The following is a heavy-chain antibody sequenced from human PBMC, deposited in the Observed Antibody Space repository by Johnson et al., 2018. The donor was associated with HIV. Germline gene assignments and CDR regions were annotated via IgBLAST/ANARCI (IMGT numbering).Heavy chain of an antibody. Sequence: QVPLVESGGGVFQPGVSLRLSCSASGFTFSSYGMHWVRQAPGLVLAWVAFLRYVGSNLYYADSVMGRFTISRYHSKTTLYLQMNSLRAEDTAVYYCAKGGPVLQFLEWLPGRAFDIWGQGTMVTVSS. V-gene: IGHV3-30*02. D-gene: IGHD3-3*01. CDR1: GFTFSSYG. J-gene: IGHJ3*02. CDR2: LRYVGSNL. CDR3: AKGGPVLQFLEWLPGRAFDI.